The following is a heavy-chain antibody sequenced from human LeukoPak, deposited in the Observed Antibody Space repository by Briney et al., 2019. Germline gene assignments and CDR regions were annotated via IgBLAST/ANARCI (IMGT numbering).Heavy chain of an antibody. D-gene: IGHD1-1*01. J-gene: IGHJ3*02. CDR2: INPSGGST. Sequence: ASVKVSCKASGYTFTGYYMHWVRQAPGQGLEWMGWINPSGGSTSYAQKFQGRVTMTRDMSTSTVYMELSSLRSEDTAVYYCARDLQLERLDDAFDIWGQGTMVTVSS. CDR1: GYTFTGYY. CDR3: ARDLQLERLDDAFDI. V-gene: IGHV1-46*01.